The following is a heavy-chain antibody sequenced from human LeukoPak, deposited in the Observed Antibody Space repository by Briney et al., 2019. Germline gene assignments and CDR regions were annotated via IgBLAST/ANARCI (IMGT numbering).Heavy chain of an antibody. CDR3: ARSIGLTGGGVDV. Sequence: GGSLRLSCAASGFTFSDYNMNWVRQAPGKGLEWVSYITNGGSTIHHADSVKGRFTISRDNAKKTLYLQMNSLRAEDTAVYYCARSIGLTGGGVDVWGRGTTVTVSS. D-gene: IGHD3-9*01. V-gene: IGHV3-11*01. CDR1: GFTFSDYN. CDR2: ITNGGSTI. J-gene: IGHJ6*02.